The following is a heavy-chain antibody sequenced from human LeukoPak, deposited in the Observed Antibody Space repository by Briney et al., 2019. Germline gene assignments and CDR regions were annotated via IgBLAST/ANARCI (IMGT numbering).Heavy chain of an antibody. V-gene: IGHV4-59*08. CDR1: GDSISSYY. D-gene: IGHD4-11*01. CDR2: IYYSGST. Sequence: SETLSLTCSVSGDSISSYYWSWIRQPPGKGLEWIGYIYYSGSTNYNPSLKSRVTISVDTSKNQFSLKLSSVTAADTAVYYCARHAPMTTYDYWGQGTLVTVSS. CDR3: ARHAPMTTYDY. J-gene: IGHJ4*02.